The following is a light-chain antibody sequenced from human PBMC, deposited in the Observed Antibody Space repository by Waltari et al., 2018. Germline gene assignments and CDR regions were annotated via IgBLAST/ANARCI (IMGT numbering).Light chain of an antibody. J-gene: IGKJ1*01. V-gene: IGKV3-20*01. CDR2: DAS. Sequence: IVLRQSPDTLSLSPVGRAPLSCRARESVSVDSLAWSQQKPVQAPRRLIYDASTRATGVPDRFSGSGCGTRFTLTISRLWPEDFAVYYCQQYGSLPWRFGQGTKVEIK. CDR3: QQYGSLPWR. CDR1: ESVSVDS.